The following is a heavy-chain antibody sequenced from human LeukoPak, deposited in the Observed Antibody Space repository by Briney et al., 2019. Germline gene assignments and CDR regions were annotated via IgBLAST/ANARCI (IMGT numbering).Heavy chain of an antibody. CDR2: MNPNSGNT. V-gene: IGHV1-8*01. D-gene: IGHD3-10*01. Sequence: ASVKVSCKASGYTFTSYDINWVRQATGQGLEWMGWMNPNSGNTGYAQKFQGRVTMTRNTSISTAYMELSSLRSEDMAVYYCARALMVRGVIIYYYGMDVWGQGTTVTVSS. CDR3: ARALMVRGVIIYYYGMDV. J-gene: IGHJ6*02. CDR1: GYTFTSYD.